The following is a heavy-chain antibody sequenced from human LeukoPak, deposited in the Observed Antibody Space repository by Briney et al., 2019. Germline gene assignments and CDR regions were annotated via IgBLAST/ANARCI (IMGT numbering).Heavy chain of an antibody. Sequence: ASVKVSCKASGYTFTGYYMHWVRQAPGQGLEWMGRINPNSGGTNYAQKFQGRVTITADESTSTAYMELSSLRSEDTAVYYCARDGGHRGYYFDYWGQGTLVTVSS. CDR2: INPNSGGT. J-gene: IGHJ4*02. D-gene: IGHD4-23*01. CDR3: ARDGGHRGYYFDY. CDR1: GYTFTGYY. V-gene: IGHV1-2*06.